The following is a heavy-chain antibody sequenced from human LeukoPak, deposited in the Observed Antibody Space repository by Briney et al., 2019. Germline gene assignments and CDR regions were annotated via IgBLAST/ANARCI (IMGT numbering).Heavy chain of an antibody. CDR2: IYYGGST. J-gene: IGHJ3*02. Sequence: PSETLSLTCTVSGGSISSYYWSWIRQPPGKGLEWIGYIYYGGSTNYNPSLKSRVTISVDTSKNQFSLKLSSVTAADTAVYYCAREGNYYDSSDQGAFDIWGQGTMVTVSS. CDR1: GGSISSYY. V-gene: IGHV4-59*01. CDR3: AREGNYYDSSDQGAFDI. D-gene: IGHD3-22*01.